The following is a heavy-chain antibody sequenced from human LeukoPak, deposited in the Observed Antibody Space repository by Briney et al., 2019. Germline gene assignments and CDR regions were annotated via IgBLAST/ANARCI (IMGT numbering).Heavy chain of an antibody. V-gene: IGHV4-4*02. D-gene: IGHD6-19*01. CDR2: IFHSGST. CDR3: ATSSGWYRYDS. CDR1: GASIIGPKW. Sequence: SETLSLTCTVSGASIIGPKWWNWVRLSPGKGMEWIGEIFHSGSTHYNPSLKSRVTISVDTSKNQFSLILTSVTDADTAMYYCATSSGWYRYDSWGQGTLVTVSS. J-gene: IGHJ4*02.